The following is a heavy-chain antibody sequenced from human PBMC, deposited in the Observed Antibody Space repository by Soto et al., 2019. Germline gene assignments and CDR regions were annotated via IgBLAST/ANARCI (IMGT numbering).Heavy chain of an antibody. V-gene: IGHV4-31*03. CDR1: GGSISSGGYY. J-gene: IGHJ5*02. Sequence: SETLSLTCTVSGGSISSGGYYWSWIRQHPGKGLEWIGYIYYSGSTYYNPSLKSRGTISVDTSKNQFSLKLSSVTAADTAVYYCAIPAWELLPTWFDPWGQGTLVTVSS. D-gene: IGHD1-26*01. CDR2: IYYSGST. CDR3: AIPAWELLPTWFDP.